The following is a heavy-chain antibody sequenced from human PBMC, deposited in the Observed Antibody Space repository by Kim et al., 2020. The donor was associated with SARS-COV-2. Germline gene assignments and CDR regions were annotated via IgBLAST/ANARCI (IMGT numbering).Heavy chain of an antibody. CDR3: ARHRGQRLDAFDI. D-gene: IGHD2-21*01. V-gene: IGHV4-59*08. CDR1: GGSISSYY. Sequence: SETLSLTCSVSGGSISSYYWSWIRQPPGKGLEWIGYIYYSGSTNYSPSLKSRVTISIDTSKNQFSLQLRSVTAADTAVYYCARHRGQRLDAFDIWGQGT. J-gene: IGHJ3*02. CDR2: IYYSGST.